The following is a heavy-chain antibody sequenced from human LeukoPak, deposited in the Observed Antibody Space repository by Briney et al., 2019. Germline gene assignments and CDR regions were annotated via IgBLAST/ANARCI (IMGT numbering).Heavy chain of an antibody. CDR1: GYMFTSYN. D-gene: IGHD2-2*01. CDR3: ARDQHYATDY. CDR2: ISSSGANT. Sequence: ASLKVSCKASGYMFTSYNMQWVRQAPGQGLEWMGMISSSGANTKYAQKFRGRVTMTSDTSTSTVYMELSSLISDDTAVYYCARDQHYATDYWGQGTLVTVCS. J-gene: IGHJ4*02. V-gene: IGHV1-46*03.